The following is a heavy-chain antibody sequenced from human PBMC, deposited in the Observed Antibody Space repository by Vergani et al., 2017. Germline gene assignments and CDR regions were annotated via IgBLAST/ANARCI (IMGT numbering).Heavy chain of an antibody. D-gene: IGHD1-7*01. CDR3: AKEYGKDWNYWFDP. Sequence: VQLVESGGGLVQPGGSLRLSCAASGFTFSSYWMSWVRQAPGKGLEWVAVISYDGSNKYYADSVKGRFTISRDNSKNTLYLQMNSLRAEDTAVYYCAKEYGKDWNYWFDPWGQGTLVTVSS. CDR1: GFTFSSYW. V-gene: IGHV3-30*18. CDR2: ISYDGSNK. J-gene: IGHJ5*02.